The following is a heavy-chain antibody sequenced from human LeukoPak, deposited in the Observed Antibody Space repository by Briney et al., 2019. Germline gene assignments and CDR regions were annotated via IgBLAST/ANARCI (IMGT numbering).Heavy chain of an antibody. CDR2: ISDSGGST. J-gene: IGHJ4*02. D-gene: IGHD3-10*01. CDR3: AKDVSNYYGSGPLIDY. Sequence: PGGTLRLSCAASGFTFSRYGMTWVRQAPGKGLEWVSTISDSGGSTYYADSVKGRFTISRDNSKNTLYLQMNSLRAEDTAVYYCAKDVSNYYGSGPLIDYWGQGTLVTVSS. V-gene: IGHV3-23*01. CDR1: GFTFSRYG.